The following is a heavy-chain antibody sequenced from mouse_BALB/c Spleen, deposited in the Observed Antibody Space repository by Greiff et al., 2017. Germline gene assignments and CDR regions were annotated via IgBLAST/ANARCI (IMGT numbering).Heavy chain of an antibody. V-gene: IGHV5-9-4*01. D-gene: IGHD2-3*01. CDR2: ISSGGSYT. J-gene: IGHJ3*01. CDR3: ARDKGDGYSAWFAY. Sequence: EVKLQESGGGLVKPGGSLKLSCAASGFTFSSYAMSWVRQSPEKRLEWVAEISSGGSYTYYPDTVTGRFTISRDNAKNTLYLEMSSLRSEDTAMYYCARDKGDGYSAWFAYWGQGTLVTVSA. CDR1: GFTFSSYA.